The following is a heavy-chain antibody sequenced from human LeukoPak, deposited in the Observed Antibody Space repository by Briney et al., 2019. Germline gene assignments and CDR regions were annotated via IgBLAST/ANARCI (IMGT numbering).Heavy chain of an antibody. CDR2: ISGSSTST. J-gene: IGHJ4*02. CDR1: GFTFSSYA. D-gene: IGHD6-6*01. V-gene: IGHV3-23*01. CDR3: AKLGQLVPEN. Sequence: PGGSLRLSCAASGFTFSSYAMAWVRQAPGKGLEWVSTISGSSTSTYYADSVKGRFTISRDNCENALSLQMNSLRAEDTAVYYCAKLGQLVPENWGQGALVTVSS.